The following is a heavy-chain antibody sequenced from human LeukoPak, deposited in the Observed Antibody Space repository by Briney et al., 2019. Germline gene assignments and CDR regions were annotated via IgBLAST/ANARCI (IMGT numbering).Heavy chain of an antibody. D-gene: IGHD2-21*01. Sequence: GRSLRLSCAASGFTFSSYGMHWVRQAPGKGLGWVAVIWYDGSNKYYADSVKGRFTISRDNSKNTLYLQMNSLRAEDTAVYYCARDVDPGNHYYYYGMDVWGQGTTVTVSS. CDR3: ARDVDPGNHYYYYGMDV. V-gene: IGHV3-33*01. CDR1: GFTFSSYG. CDR2: IWYDGSNK. J-gene: IGHJ6*02.